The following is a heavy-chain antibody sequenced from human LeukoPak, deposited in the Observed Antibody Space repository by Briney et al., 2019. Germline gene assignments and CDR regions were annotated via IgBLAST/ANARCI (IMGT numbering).Heavy chain of an antibody. J-gene: IGHJ5*02. CDR3: ARGYYGSGTVGP. D-gene: IGHD3-10*01. CDR1: GCSVSSGSYY. CDR2: IYYSGST. V-gene: IGHV4-61*01. Sequence: SETLSLTCPVSGCSVSSGSYYWRWIRQPPGKGLEWIGYIYYSGSTNYNPSLKSRVTISVDTSKNQFSLKLSSVTAADTAVYYCARGYYGSGTVGPWGQGTLVTVSS.